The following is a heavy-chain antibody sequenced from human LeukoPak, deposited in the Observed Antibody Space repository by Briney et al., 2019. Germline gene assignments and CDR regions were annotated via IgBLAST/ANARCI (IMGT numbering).Heavy chain of an antibody. CDR2: ITSRGRHI. CDR3: ARGATETTRWFDP. J-gene: IGHJ5*02. Sequence: HPGGSLRLSCAASEFTFSNFEMNWVRQAPGKGLECVSYITSRGRHIYYADSIMGRFTISRDNAKNSVSLQMNGLRAEDTAAYYCARGATETTRWFDPWGQGTLVTVSS. V-gene: IGHV3-48*03. D-gene: IGHD1-7*01. CDR1: EFTFSNFE.